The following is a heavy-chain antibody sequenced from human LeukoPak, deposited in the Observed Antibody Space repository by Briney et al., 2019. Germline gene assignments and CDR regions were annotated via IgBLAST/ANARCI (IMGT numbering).Heavy chain of an antibody. CDR3: ARPMVRAGLAITYYYGMDV. CDR1: GFTFSDYY. J-gene: IGHJ6*02. CDR2: ISSSSSYT. D-gene: IGHD3-10*01. Sequence: GGSLRLSCAASGFTFSDYYMSWIRQAPGKGPEWVSYISSSSSYTNYADSVKGRFTISRDNAKNSLYLQMNSLRAEDTAVYYCARPMVRAGLAITYYYGMDVWGQGTTVTVSS. V-gene: IGHV3-11*03.